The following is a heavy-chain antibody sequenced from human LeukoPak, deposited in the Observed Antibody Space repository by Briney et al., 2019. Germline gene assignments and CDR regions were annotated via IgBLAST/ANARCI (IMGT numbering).Heavy chain of an antibody. CDR2: INYSGST. Sequence: SETLSLTCPVSDGSISNHYWSWIRQPPGKGLEWIGNINYSGSTKYNPSLKSRVVMSVDTSKNQFSLKLSSVTAADTAVYYCAKDIYGSGSYYGNGLDVWGRGTTVTVSS. V-gene: IGHV4-59*11. CDR3: AKDIYGSGSYYGNGLDV. D-gene: IGHD3-10*01. J-gene: IGHJ6*02. CDR1: DGSISNHY.